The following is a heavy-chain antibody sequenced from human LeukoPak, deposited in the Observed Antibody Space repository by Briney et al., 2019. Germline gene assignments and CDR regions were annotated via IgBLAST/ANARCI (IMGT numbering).Heavy chain of an antibody. D-gene: IGHD1-1*01. J-gene: IGHJ3*02. CDR1: GGSISSSSYY. Sequence: SETLSLTCTVSGGSISSSSYYWGWIRQPPGKGLEWIGSIYYSGSTYYNPSLKSRVTISVDTSKNQFSLKLSSVTAADTAVYYCAREIWNDAFDIWGQGTMVTVSS. V-gene: IGHV4-39*07. CDR3: AREIWNDAFDI. CDR2: IYYSGST.